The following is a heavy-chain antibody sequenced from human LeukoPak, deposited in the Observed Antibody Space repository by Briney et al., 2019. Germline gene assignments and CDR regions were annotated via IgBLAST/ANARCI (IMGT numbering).Heavy chain of an antibody. CDR3: ASDQYDILTGYHDY. D-gene: IGHD3-9*01. V-gene: IGHV3-7*01. CDR1: GFTFSSYW. Sequence: GGSLRLSCAASGFTFSSYWMSWVRQAPGKGLEWVANIKQDGGEKYYVDSVKGRFTISRDNAKNSLYLQMNSLRAEDTAVYYCASDQYDILTGYHDYWGQGTLVTVSS. J-gene: IGHJ4*02. CDR2: IKQDGGEK.